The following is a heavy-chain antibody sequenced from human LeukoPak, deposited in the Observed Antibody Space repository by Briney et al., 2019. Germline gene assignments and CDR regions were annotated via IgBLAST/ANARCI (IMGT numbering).Heavy chain of an antibody. J-gene: IGHJ4*02. CDR2: IFSSGST. D-gene: IGHD3-22*01. CDR1: DDSISGNY. Sequence: SETLSLTCTVSDDSISGNYWSWIRQPAGKKLEWLGRIFSSGSTNYNPSLKSRLTVSVDASKNQFSLKLTSVTAADTAVYLCAREGRFSSGYYQADYWGQGILVTVSS. V-gene: IGHV4-4*07. CDR3: AREGRFSSGYYQADY.